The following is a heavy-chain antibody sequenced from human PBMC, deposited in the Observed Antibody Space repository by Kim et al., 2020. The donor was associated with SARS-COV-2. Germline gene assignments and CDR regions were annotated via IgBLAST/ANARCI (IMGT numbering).Heavy chain of an antibody. Sequence: SETLSLTCTVSGGSITNYYWNWIRQPPGKGLEWIGYIYYTGSTNYSPSLKSRVTISVDTSKNQFSLKLSSVTAADTAVYYCARDSGYSSRLWYFDLWGRG. CDR3: ARDSGYSSRLWYFDL. D-gene: IGHD6-19*01. J-gene: IGHJ2*01. CDR2: IYYTGST. V-gene: IGHV4-59*01. CDR1: GGSITNYY.